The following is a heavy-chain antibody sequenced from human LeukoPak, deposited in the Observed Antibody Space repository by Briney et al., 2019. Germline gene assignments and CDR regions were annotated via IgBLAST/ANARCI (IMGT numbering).Heavy chain of an antibody. J-gene: IGHJ4*02. V-gene: IGHV3-11*04. CDR3: ARSPTGGSFDY. D-gene: IGHD1-14*01. Sequence: GGSLRLSCAASGFTFSDYYMSWIRQAPGKGLEWVSYISSSGSTIYYADSVKGRFTISRDNAKNSLYLQMNRLTAEDTAVYYCARSPTGGSFDYWGQGTLVTVCS. CDR1: GFTFSDYY. CDR2: ISSSGSTI.